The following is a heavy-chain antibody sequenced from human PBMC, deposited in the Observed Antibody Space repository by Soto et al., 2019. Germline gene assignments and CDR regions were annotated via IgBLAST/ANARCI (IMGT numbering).Heavy chain of an antibody. CDR1: GFTFSSYG. J-gene: IGHJ6*02. CDR2: IWYDGSNK. V-gene: IGHV3-33*01. Sequence: QVQLVESGGGVVQPGRSLRLSCAASGFTFSSYGTHWVRQAPGKGLEWVAVIWYDGSNKYYADSVKGRFTISRDNSKNTLYLQMNSLRAEDTAVYYCARGGDYYYGMDVWGQGTTVTVSS. CDR3: ARGGDYYYGMDV.